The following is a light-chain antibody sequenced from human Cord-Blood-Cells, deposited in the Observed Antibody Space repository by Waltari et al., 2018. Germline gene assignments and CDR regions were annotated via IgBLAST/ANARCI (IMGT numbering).Light chain of an antibody. CDR2: SNN. Sequence: QSVLTQPPSASGTPGQRVTLSCSGSSSTIGSNTENWYQQLPGTAPKLLIYSNNQRPSGVPDRFSGSKSGTSASLAISGLQSEDEADYYCAAWDDSLNGWVFGGGTKLTVL. J-gene: IGLJ3*02. CDR3: AAWDDSLNGWV. V-gene: IGLV1-44*01. CDR1: SSTIGSNT.